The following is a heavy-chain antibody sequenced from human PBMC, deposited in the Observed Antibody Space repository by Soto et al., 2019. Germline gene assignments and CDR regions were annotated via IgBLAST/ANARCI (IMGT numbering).Heavy chain of an antibody. J-gene: IGHJ6*02. Sequence: SVKVSCKASGGTFSSYAISWVRQAPGQGLEWRGGIIPIFGTANYAQKFQGRVTITADESTSTAYMELSSLRSEDTAVYYCARDGVVIRHHYYYYGMDVWGQGTTVTVSS. CDR2: IIPIFGTA. CDR1: GGTFSSYA. D-gene: IGHD3-3*01. CDR3: ARDGVVIRHHYYYYGMDV. V-gene: IGHV1-69*13.